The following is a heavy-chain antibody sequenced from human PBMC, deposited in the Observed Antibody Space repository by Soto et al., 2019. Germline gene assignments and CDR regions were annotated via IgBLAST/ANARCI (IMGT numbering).Heavy chain of an antibody. CDR1: GGSVSDKRW. V-gene: IGHV4-4*02. CDR3: ASYVGTGGYGAFDI. D-gene: IGHD3-16*01. Sequence: QVVLQESGPGLVKASGTLSLTCALSGGSVSDKRWWTWVRQTPGKGLEWIGETFRKGDTNYNAFLKSLVRITSDKSRNQVSLILTSVTAADTAVYYCASYVGTGGYGAFDIWGQGTVVTVSS. CDR2: TFRKGDT. J-gene: IGHJ3*02.